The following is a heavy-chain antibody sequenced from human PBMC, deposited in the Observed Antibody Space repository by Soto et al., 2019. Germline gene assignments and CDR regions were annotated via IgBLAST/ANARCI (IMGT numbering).Heavy chain of an antibody. CDR1: GGSFSGYY. Sequence: SETLSLTCAVYGGSFSGYYWSWIRQPPGKGLEWIGYIYYSGSTYYNPSLKSRVTISVDTSKNQSSLKLSSVTAADTAVYYCARDLAVTPMYYYYGMDVWGQGTTVTVSS. J-gene: IGHJ6*02. CDR2: IYYSGST. D-gene: IGHD4-17*01. V-gene: IGHV4-30-4*01. CDR3: ARDLAVTPMYYYYGMDV.